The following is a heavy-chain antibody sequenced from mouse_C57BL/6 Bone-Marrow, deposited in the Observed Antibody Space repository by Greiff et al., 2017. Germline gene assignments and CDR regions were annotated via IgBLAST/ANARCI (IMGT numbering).Heavy chain of an antibody. CDR2: IDPENGDT. J-gene: IGHJ4*01. CDR1: GFNIKDDY. V-gene: IGHV14-4*01. Sequence: VQLKQSGAELVRPGASVKLSCTASGFNIKDDYMHWVKQRPEQGLEWIGWIDPENGDTEYASKFQGKATMTADTSSNTAYLQLSSLTSEDTAVYDCTTALFITTVEDAMDYWGQGTSVTVSS. CDR3: TTALFITTVEDAMDY. D-gene: IGHD1-1*01.